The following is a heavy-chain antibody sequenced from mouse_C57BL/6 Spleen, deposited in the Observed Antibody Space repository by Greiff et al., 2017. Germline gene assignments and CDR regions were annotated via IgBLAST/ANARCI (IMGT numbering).Heavy chain of an antibody. J-gene: IGHJ3*01. Sequence: QVQLQQPGADLVMPGASVKLSCKASGYTFTSYWMHWVKQRPGQGLEWIGEIDPSDSYTNYNQKFKGKSTLTVDKSSSTAYMQLSSLTSEDSAVYYCARKDGYYVIAYWGQGTLVTVSA. CDR3: ARKDGYYVIAY. CDR2: IDPSDSYT. D-gene: IGHD2-3*01. V-gene: IGHV1-69*01. CDR1: GYTFTSYW.